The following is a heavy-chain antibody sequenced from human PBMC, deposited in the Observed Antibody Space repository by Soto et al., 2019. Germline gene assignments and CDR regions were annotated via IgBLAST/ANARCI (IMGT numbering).Heavy chain of an antibody. D-gene: IGHD6-19*01. CDR3: ARDRGVAPPVAGNTHYYYYMDV. J-gene: IGHJ6*03. CDR1: GYSFTNYG. CDR2: ISAYNGNT. Sequence: QDQLLQSGVEVKKPGASVKVSCKASGYSFTNYGITWVRQAPGQGFEWMGWISAYNGNTNYAQKFQGRVTLTTDASTSTAYLELRCLRSDDTAVYYCARDRGVAPPVAGNTHYYYYMDVWGKGTTVTVSS. V-gene: IGHV1-18*01.